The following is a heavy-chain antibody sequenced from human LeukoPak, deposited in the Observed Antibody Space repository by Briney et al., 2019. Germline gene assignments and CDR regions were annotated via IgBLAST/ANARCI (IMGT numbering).Heavy chain of an antibody. D-gene: IGHD3-22*01. V-gene: IGHV3-23*03. CDR2: LDSGGSGI. CDR1: GFTFSSYW. Sequence: GGSLRLSCAASGFTFSSYWMTWVRQAPGKGLEWVAVLDSGGSGIHYADSVKGRFTISRDNSKNTLFLQLNSLRVEDTAVYYCAKYSSSGSRYFDYWGQGTLVTVSS. J-gene: IGHJ4*02. CDR3: AKYSSSGSRYFDY.